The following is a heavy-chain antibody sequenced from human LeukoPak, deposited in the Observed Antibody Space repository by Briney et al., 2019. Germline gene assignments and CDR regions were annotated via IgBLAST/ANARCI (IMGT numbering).Heavy chain of an antibody. CDR1: GFTFSSYE. Sequence: GSLRLSCAASGFTFSSYEMNWVRQAPGKGLEWVSYISSSGSTIYYADSVKGRFTSSRDNAKNSLYLQMNSLRAEDTAVYYCARAFVVATIYYMDVWGKGTTVTVSS. J-gene: IGHJ6*03. CDR3: ARAFVVATIYYMDV. V-gene: IGHV3-48*03. CDR2: ISSSGSTI. D-gene: IGHD5-12*01.